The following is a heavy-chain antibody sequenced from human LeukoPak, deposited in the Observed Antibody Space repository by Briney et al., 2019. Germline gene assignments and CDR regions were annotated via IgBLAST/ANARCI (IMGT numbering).Heavy chain of an antibody. Sequence: GGSLRLSCAASGFIFSSYDMNWVRQAPGKGLEGVSVISGSDGSTYYADSVKGRFTISRDNSKNTLYLQMNSLRAEDTAVFYCAKPRGEEWLVGLYDAFDIWGQGTMVTVSS. CDR1: GFIFSSYD. CDR2: ISGSDGST. D-gene: IGHD6-19*01. CDR3: AKPRGEEWLVGLYDAFDI. J-gene: IGHJ3*02. V-gene: IGHV3-23*01.